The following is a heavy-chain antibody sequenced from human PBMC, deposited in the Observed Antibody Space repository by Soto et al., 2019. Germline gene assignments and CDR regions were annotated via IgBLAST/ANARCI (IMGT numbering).Heavy chain of an antibody. D-gene: IGHD2-21*01. Sequence: SETLSLTCTVSGGSIGYSNHYWGWIRQPPGKALEWIGTIYYSGSTYYNQSLKSRVTMSVDTSKNQISLKLTSVAAADTAFYYCAKLVVPTSSWFDPWGQGTLVTVSS. V-gene: IGHV4-39*01. CDR1: GGSIGYSNHY. CDR3: AKLVVPTSSWFDP. J-gene: IGHJ5*02. CDR2: IYYSGST.